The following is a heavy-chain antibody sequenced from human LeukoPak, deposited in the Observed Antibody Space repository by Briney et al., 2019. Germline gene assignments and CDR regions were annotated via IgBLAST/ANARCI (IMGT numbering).Heavy chain of an antibody. J-gene: IGHJ4*02. D-gene: IGHD7-27*01. CDR2: IIPIFGTA. CDR1: GGTFSSYA. Sequence: ASVKVSCKASGGTFSSYAISWVRQAPGQGLEWMGGIIPIFGTANYAQKFQGRVTITTDESTSTAHMELSSLRSEDTAVYYCARDLGPEGYFDYWGQGTLVTVSS. CDR3: ARDLGPEGYFDY. V-gene: IGHV1-69*05.